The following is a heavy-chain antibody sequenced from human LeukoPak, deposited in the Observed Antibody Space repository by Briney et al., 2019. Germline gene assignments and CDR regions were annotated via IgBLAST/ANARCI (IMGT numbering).Heavy chain of an antibody. J-gene: IGHJ4*02. V-gene: IGHV1-18*01. CDR3: ARSLAYCGGDCYYDY. Sequence: GASVKVSCKASGYTFTSYGISWLRQAPGQGLEWMGWISAYNGNTNYAQKLQGRVTMTTDTSTSTAYMELRSLRSDDTAVYYCARSLAYCGGDCYYDYWGQGTLVTVSS. CDR2: ISAYNGNT. CDR1: GYTFTSYG. D-gene: IGHD2-21*02.